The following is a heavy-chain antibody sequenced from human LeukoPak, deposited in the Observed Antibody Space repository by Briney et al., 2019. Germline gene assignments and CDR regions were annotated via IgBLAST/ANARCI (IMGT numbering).Heavy chain of an antibody. J-gene: IGHJ6*03. CDR2: IRFDGSNK. V-gene: IGHV3-30*02. CDR1: GFTFCSYG. D-gene: IGHD2-2*01. CDR3: CKDYRDCSSTSCYYYYYMDV. Sequence: GGALRLSCAESGFTFCSYGMHSVRPAPDKGLGWGAFIRFDGSNKSSEASGKGGFPISRANSKTPLYLKMNTLKAADLAVFSFCKDYRDCSSTSCYYYYYMDVWGKGTTVTVSS.